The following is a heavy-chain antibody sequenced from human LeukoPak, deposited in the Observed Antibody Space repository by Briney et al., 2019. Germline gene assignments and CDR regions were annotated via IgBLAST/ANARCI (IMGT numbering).Heavy chain of an antibody. J-gene: IGHJ4*02. Sequence: GGSLRLSCAASGFTFSNYWMHWVRQAPGKGLEWVSSISSSSSYIYYADSVKGRFTISRDNAKNSLYLQMNSLRAEDTAVYYCAGRAELGRGFDYWGQGTLVTVS. D-gene: IGHD7-27*01. CDR1: GFTFSNYW. CDR3: AGRAELGRGFDY. V-gene: IGHV3-21*01. CDR2: ISSSSSYI.